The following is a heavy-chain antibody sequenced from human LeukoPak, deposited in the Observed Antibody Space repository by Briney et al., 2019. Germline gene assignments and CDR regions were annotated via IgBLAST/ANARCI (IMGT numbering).Heavy chain of an antibody. CDR1: AFSFSSYS. CDR2: ISSGSSTI. Sequence: GGSLRLSCAASAFSFSSYSMNWVRQAPGKGLEWVSYISSGSSTIYYADSVKGRFTISRDNAKNSLYLQMNSLRAGDTAVYYCAREVGVWGSYDYWGQGTLVTVSS. J-gene: IGHJ4*02. V-gene: IGHV3-48*01. CDR3: AREVGVWGSYDY. D-gene: IGHD3-16*01.